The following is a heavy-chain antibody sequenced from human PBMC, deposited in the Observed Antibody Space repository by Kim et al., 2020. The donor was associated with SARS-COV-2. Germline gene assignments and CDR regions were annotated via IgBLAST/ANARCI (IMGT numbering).Heavy chain of an antibody. V-gene: IGHV3-43*01. CDR3: VKDKVRIATAGFGAYFDS. CDR1: GFTFNDYS. D-gene: IGHD6-13*01. J-gene: IGHJ4*02. Sequence: AGSLRLSCAASGFTFNDYSMHWVRQVPGKGLEWLSLISWDGVITSYADSVKGRVTISRDNSRNSLYLQINSLTTDDSAFYYCVKDKVRIATAGFGAYFDSWGQGTLVTVSS. CDR2: ISWDGVIT.